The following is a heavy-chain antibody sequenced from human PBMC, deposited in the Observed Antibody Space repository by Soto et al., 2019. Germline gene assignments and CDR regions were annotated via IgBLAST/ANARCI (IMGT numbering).Heavy chain of an antibody. CDR3: ARSLGSAAGWSFDV. Sequence: SETLSLTCTVSGASMSDYFWTWIRLPAGKRLEWIGRKSISGSTDYNPSLKGRASMSVDTSKNQFSLRLISVTAADTALYYCARSLGSAAGWSFDVWGQGIMVTVYS. CDR1: GASMSDYF. J-gene: IGHJ4*02. V-gene: IGHV4-4*07. D-gene: IGHD3-16*01. CDR2: KSISGST.